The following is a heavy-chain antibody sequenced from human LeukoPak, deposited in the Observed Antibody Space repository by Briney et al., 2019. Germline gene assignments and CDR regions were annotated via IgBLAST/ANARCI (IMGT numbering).Heavy chain of an antibody. CDR3: ARGSERQWLVRTTGFDY. Sequence: SETLSLTWAVYGGSFSGYYWSWIRQPPGKGLEWIGEINHSGSTNYNPSLKSRVTISVDTSKNQFSLKLSSVTAADTAVYYCARGSERQWLVRTTGFDYWGQGTLVTVSS. CDR2: INHSGST. V-gene: IGHV4-34*01. J-gene: IGHJ4*02. CDR1: GGSFSGYY. D-gene: IGHD6-19*01.